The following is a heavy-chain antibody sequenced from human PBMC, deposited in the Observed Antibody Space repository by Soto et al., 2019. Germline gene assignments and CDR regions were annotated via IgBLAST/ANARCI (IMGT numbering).Heavy chain of an antibody. CDR3: ARTYDYSNQNPNWFDP. CDR1: GYTFTSYA. Sequence: ASVKVSCKASGYTFTSYAMHWVRQAPGQRLEWMGWINAGNGNTKYSQKFQGRVTITRDTSASTAYMELSSLRSEDTAVYYCARTYDYSNQNPNWFDPWGQGTLVTVSS. J-gene: IGHJ5*02. CDR2: INAGNGNT. V-gene: IGHV1-3*01. D-gene: IGHD4-4*01.